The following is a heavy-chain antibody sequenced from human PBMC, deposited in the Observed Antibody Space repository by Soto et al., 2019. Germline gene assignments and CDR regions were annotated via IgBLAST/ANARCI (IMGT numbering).Heavy chain of an antibody. CDR3: ARGRLASSYYGMDV. CDR1: GYTFTDYY. Sequence: ASVKVSCKASGYTFTDYYIQWVRQAPGQGLEYMGWISPKSGGEAHAQKLQGRVTMTTDTSTSTAYMELRSLRSDDTAVYYCARGRLASSYYGMDVWGQGTTVTVSS. V-gene: IGHV1-2*02. CDR2: ISPKSGGE. D-gene: IGHD2-2*01. J-gene: IGHJ6*02.